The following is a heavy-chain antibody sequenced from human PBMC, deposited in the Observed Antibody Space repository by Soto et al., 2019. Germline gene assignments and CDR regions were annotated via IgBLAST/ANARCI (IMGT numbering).Heavy chain of an antibody. CDR3: AQEDVVTTTYYFDY. CDR2: ISYDGSIE. D-gene: IGHD5-12*01. J-gene: IGHJ4*02. Sequence: QVQLVESGGGVVQPGRSLRLSCTASGFTFRSYDMHWVRQAPGKGLEWVAVISYDGSIEYYADSVKGRFTISRDNSKNTLYLQMNSLRAEDTAVYYCAQEDVVTTTYYFDYWGQGTLVTVSS. V-gene: IGHV3-30*18. CDR1: GFTFRSYD.